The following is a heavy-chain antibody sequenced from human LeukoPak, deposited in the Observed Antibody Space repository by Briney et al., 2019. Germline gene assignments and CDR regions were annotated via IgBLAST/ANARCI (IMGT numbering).Heavy chain of an antibody. Sequence: PSETLSLTCTVSGGSISSSSYYWGWIRQPPGKGLEWIGSVYYSGSTYYNPSLESRVTISVDTSKNQFSLKLSSVTAADTAVYYCAREETPTYYYDSSGYYLYWGQGTLVTVSS. CDR1: GGSISSSSYY. CDR2: VYYSGST. CDR3: AREETPTYYYDSSGYYLY. V-gene: IGHV4-39*02. D-gene: IGHD3-22*01. J-gene: IGHJ4*02.